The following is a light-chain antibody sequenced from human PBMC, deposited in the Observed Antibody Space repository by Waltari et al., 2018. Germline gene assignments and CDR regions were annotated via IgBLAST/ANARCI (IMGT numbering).Light chain of an antibody. V-gene: IGKV4-1*01. CDR1: QSLISTSNNKNF. CDR2: WSF. J-gene: IGKJ4*01. CDR3: QQYYTMPVT. Sequence: DIVMTQSPESLAVSLGERATINRKSSQSLISTSNNKNFLAWYQVKLGQPPKLLFYWSFTRQSGVPDRFSGSGSGTDFTLTISSLQAEDVAIYYCQQYYTMPVTFGGGTKVEIK.